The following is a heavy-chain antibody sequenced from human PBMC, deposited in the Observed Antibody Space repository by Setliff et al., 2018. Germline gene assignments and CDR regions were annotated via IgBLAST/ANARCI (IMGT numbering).Heavy chain of an antibody. J-gene: IGHJ3*02. CDR3: ARDVFPYHYEGAFDI. D-gene: IGHD3-22*01. V-gene: IGHV1-46*01. CDR1: GYTFTSYL. CDR2: IDPSGGSS. Sequence: ASVKVSCKASGYTFTSYLIHWVRQDPGQGLEWMGIIDPSGGSSTYAQKFQGRVTMTRDTSTSTVYMDMSSLRSEDTAVYYCARDVFPYHYEGAFDIWGQGTMVTVSS.